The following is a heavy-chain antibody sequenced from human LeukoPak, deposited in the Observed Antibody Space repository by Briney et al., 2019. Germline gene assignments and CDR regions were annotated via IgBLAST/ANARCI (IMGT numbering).Heavy chain of an antibody. CDR2: IYYSGST. Sequence: PSETLSLTCAVSGASINSGGYSWSWIRQPPGKGLEWIGYIYYSGSTNYNPSLKSRVTISVDTSKNQFSLKLSSVTAADTAVYYCARGPVGGTTYNDGDAFDIWGQGTMVTVSS. V-gene: IGHV4-61*08. CDR1: GASINSGGYS. D-gene: IGHD1-7*01. J-gene: IGHJ3*02. CDR3: ARGPVGGTTYNDGDAFDI.